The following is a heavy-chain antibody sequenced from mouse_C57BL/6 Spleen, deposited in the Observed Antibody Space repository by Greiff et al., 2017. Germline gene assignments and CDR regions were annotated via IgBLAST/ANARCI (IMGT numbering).Heavy chain of an antibody. Sequence: QVQLQQSGAELVMPGASVKLSCKASGYTFSSYWMHWVKQRPGQGLEWIGEIDPSDSYTNYNQKFKGKSTLTVDKSSSTAYMQLSSLTSEDSAVYYCAKGLRLRYAMDYWGQGTSVTVSS. J-gene: IGHJ4*01. D-gene: IGHD3-2*02. CDR1: GYTFSSYW. CDR3: AKGLRLRYAMDY. CDR2: IDPSDSYT. V-gene: IGHV1-69*01.